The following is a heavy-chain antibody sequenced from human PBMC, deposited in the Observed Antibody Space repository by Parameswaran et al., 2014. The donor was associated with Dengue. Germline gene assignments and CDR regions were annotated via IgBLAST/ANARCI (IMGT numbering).Heavy chain of an antibody. Sequence: VRQAPGKGLEWIGYIYYSGSTNYNPSLKSRVTISVDTSKNQFSLKLSSVTAADTAVYYCARGDSSGWYNYWGQGTLVTVSS. CDR2: IYYSGST. CDR3: ARGDSSGWYNY. D-gene: IGHD6-19*01. V-gene: IGHV4-59*01. J-gene: IGHJ4*02.